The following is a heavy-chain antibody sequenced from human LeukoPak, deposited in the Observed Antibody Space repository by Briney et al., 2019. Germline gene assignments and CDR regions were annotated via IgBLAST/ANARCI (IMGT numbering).Heavy chain of an antibody. Sequence: PSETLSLTCTVSGDSISSTNYYWAWIRQPPGKGLEWIGSVYYSGSTYYNPSLKSRVTKSVDTSKNQFSLNLSSVTAADTAVFHCARLYNKGWCFDYWSQGTLVTVSS. D-gene: IGHD6-19*01. CDR1: GDSISSTNYY. CDR3: ARLYNKGWCFDY. V-gene: IGHV4-39*01. CDR2: VYYSGST. J-gene: IGHJ4*02.